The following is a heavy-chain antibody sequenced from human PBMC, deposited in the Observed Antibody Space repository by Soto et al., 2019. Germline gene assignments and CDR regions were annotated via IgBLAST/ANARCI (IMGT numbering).Heavy chain of an antibody. J-gene: IGHJ6*02. V-gene: IGHV3-23*01. CDR1: GFTFSSYA. Sequence: EVQLLESGGGLVQPGGSLRLSCAASGFTFSSYAMSWVRQAPGKGLEWVSAISGSGGSTYYADSVKGRFTISRDNSKNNMYLQMNSLRAEDTAVYYCAKDRGYCSGGSCYSLYYYYGMDVWGQGTTVTVSS. CDR2: ISGSGGST. D-gene: IGHD2-15*01. CDR3: AKDRGYCSGGSCYSLYYYYGMDV.